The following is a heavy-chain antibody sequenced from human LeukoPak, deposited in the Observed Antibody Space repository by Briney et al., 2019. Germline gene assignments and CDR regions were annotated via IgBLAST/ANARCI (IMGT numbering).Heavy chain of an antibody. CDR3: ARSSSGAKDY. J-gene: IGHJ4*02. Sequence: QSGGSLRLSCAASGFTFSSYSMNWVRQAPGKGLEWVSYITSSSSPIYYADSVQGRFTISRDNAKNSLFLQMNSLRAEDTAAYYCARSSSGAKDYWGQGTLVTVSS. CDR1: GFTFSSYS. V-gene: IGHV3-48*01. D-gene: IGHD1-26*01. CDR2: ITSSSSPI.